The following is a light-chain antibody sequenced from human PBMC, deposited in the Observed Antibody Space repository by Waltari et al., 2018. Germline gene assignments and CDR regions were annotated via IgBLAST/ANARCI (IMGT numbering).Light chain of an antibody. CDR3: QQYGSSPWT. J-gene: IGKJ2*02. Sequence: EIVLTQSPGTLSLSPGERATLSCRASQSVSSSYLAWYQQKPGQAPRLLIYGASSSATGIPDRFSGSGSGTDFTLTISRLEPEDFAVYYCQQYGSSPWTFGQGTKLEI. CDR1: QSVSSSY. CDR2: GAS. V-gene: IGKV3-20*01.